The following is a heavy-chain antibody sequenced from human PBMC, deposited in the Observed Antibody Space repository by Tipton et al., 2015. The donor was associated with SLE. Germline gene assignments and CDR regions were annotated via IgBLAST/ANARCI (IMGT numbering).Heavy chain of an antibody. CDR1: GASLSLGSYY. V-gene: IGHV4-61*09. CDR2: VSASGNT. J-gene: IGHJ3*02. CDR3: VREGGLLKAYDM. Sequence: TLSLTCTVSGASLSLGSYYWTWIRQPPGKGLEWIGHVSASGNTKYNPSLKNRVTTFADSSKNQFSLELTPVTAADTAVYFCVREGGLLKAYDMWGHGTSVTVSS. D-gene: IGHD3-16*01.